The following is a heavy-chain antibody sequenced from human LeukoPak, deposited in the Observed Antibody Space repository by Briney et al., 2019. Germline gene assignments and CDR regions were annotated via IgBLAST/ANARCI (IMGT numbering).Heavy chain of an antibody. V-gene: IGHV4-39*01. CDR3: AKHNGGGIVSYVAPGPPDYFDH. D-gene: IGHD1-26*01. CDR2: IYFSGSV. Sequence: SETLSLTCTVSGDITHYWGWIRQPPGKGLECIGSIYFSGSVYYNPSLRSRVTISLDTSTKQLSLKLTSVTAADTAIYYCAKHNGGGIVSYVAPGPPDYFDHWGQGALVTVSS. J-gene: IGHJ4*02. CDR1: GDITHY.